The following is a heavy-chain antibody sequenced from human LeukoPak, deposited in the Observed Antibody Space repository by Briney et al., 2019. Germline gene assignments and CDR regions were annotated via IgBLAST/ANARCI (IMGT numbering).Heavy chain of an antibody. D-gene: IGHD2-15*01. CDR2: INPRDGGT. J-gene: IGHJ4*02. CDR3: AREGNGLLSKDLDY. Sequence: ASVKVSCEGSGYTFTDYYLHWVRQAPGQGLGWVGYINPRDGGTSSPQNFRGRVTMTTDASSSTAFMELSRLTSDDTAIYYCAREGNGLLSKDLDYWGQGTLVTVSS. V-gene: IGHV1-2*02. CDR1: GYTFTDYY.